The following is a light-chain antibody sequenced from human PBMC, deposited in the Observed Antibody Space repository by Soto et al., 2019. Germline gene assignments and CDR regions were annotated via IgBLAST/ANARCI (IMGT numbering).Light chain of an antibody. CDR3: QQYNNWPRT. V-gene: IGKV3-15*01. CDR2: DAS. CDR1: QSVSSN. Sequence: EIVMTQSPATLSVSPGERATLSCRASQSVSSNLAWYQQRPGQAPRLLIYDASTRATGNPARFSGSGSGTDFTLTISSLQSEDFAVYYCQQYNNWPRTFGQGTKVEIK. J-gene: IGKJ1*01.